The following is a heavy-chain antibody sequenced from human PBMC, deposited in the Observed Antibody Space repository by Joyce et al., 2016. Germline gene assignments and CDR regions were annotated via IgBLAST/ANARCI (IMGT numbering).Heavy chain of an antibody. D-gene: IGHD3-9*01. CDR1: GFTFSNYG. CDR3: ARGYNILTGSLNDPFDI. V-gene: IGHV3-30*03. Sequence: QVQLVESGGGVVQSGRSLRLSCAASGFTFSNYGMHWVRQAPGKGLGWVAVISNDGSYEYYADSVRGRFTISRDNSKNTLYLQMNSLRAEDTAMFYCARGYNILTGSLNDPFDIWGQGTMVTVSS. CDR2: ISNDGSYE. J-gene: IGHJ3*02.